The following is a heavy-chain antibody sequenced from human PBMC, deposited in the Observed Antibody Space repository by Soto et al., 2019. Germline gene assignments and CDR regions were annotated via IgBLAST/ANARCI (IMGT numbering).Heavy chain of an antibody. Sequence: GGSLRLSCGASGFTFISYSMNWVRQAPGKGLEWVSSISSSSSYIYYADSVKGRFTISRDNAKNSLYLQMNSLRAEDTAVYYCARARGYDSFYYYGMDVWGQGTTVTVSS. CDR2: ISSSSSYI. J-gene: IGHJ6*02. CDR3: ARARGYDSFYYYGMDV. V-gene: IGHV3-21*01. CDR1: GFTFISYS. D-gene: IGHD5-12*01.